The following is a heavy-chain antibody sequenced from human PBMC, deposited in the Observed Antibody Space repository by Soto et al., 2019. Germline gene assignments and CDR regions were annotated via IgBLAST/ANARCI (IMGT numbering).Heavy chain of an antibody. Sequence: EVQLLESGGGLVQAGGSLRLSCAASGFTFSRDGMSWVRQAPGKGLEWVSLITDNGGSTYYADSVKGRFTISRDNTKNTLFRQMNSLRAEDTAVYYCAKSPEPSVLAHFDYWGQGTLVTVSS. CDR2: ITDNGGST. J-gene: IGHJ4*02. V-gene: IGHV3-23*01. CDR1: GFTFSRDG. D-gene: IGHD2-8*01. CDR3: AKSPEPSVLAHFDY.